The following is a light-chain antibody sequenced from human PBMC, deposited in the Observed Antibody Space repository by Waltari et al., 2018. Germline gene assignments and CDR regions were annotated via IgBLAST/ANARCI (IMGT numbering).Light chain of an antibody. CDR1: SSNIGAGYD. V-gene: IGLV1-40*01. CDR3: QSYDSSVSAWV. J-gene: IGLJ3*02. CDR2: GNN. Sequence: QSVLTQPPSVSGAPGQSITISCTGSSSNIGAGYDVHWYQHLPGTAPKLLIYGNNNRPSGVPDRFSGSKSCTSASLAITGLQAEDEADYYCQSYDSSVSAWVFGGGTKLTVV.